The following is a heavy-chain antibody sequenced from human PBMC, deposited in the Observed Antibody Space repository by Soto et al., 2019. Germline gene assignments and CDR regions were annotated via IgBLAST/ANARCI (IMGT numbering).Heavy chain of an antibody. CDR2: INACNGNT. CDR3: ARDPGFGYCYT. D-gene: IGHD5-18*01. J-gene: IGHJ5*02. V-gene: IGHV1-3*01. CDR1: GYTFTSYA. Sequence: QVQLVQSGAEVKKPGASVKVSCKASGYTFTSYAMHWVRQAPGQRLEWMGWINACNGNTKYSQKFQGRVTITRDTTASTAYMELSSLRSEDTAVYYCARDPGFGYCYTWGQGTLVTVCS.